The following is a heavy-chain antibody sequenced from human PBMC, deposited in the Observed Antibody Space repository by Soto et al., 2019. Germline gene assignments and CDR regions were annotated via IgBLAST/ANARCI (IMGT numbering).Heavy chain of an antibody. CDR2: IIPIFGTA. CDR1: GGTFSSYA. V-gene: IGHV1-69*01. Sequence: QVQLVQSGAEVKKPGSSVKVSCKASGGTFSSYAISWVRQAPGQGLEWMGGIIPIFGTANYAQKFQGRVTITADESTSTAYMELSSLRPEDTAVYYCATLRRDGYNHFWFDPWGQGTLVTVSS. J-gene: IGHJ5*02. D-gene: IGHD5-12*01. CDR3: ATLRRDGYNHFWFDP.